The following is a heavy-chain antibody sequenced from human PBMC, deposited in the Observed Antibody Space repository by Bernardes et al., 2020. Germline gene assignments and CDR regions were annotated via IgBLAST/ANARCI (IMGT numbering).Heavy chain of an antibody. CDR2: INSDGSST. V-gene: IGHV3-74*03. D-gene: IGHD1-26*01. Sequence: GSIRLSCAASGFTFSSYWLHWVRQAPGKGLVWVSRINSDGSSTKYADSVKGRFTISRDNAKNTLYLQMNSLRAEDTAVYYCARAGSGGNWFDPWGQGTLVTVSS. J-gene: IGHJ5*02. CDR1: GFTFSSYW. CDR3: ARAGSGGNWFDP.